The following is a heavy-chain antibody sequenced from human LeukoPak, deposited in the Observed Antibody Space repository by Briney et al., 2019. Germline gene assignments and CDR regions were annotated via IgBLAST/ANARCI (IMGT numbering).Heavy chain of an antibody. J-gene: IGHJ4*02. CDR1: GFTFSSYE. Sequence: AGGSLRLSCAASGFTFSSYEMNWVRQPPGKGLEWIGSIYYSGSTYYNPSLKSRVTISVDTSKNQFSLKLSSVTAADTAVYYCAREDSSGWYYFDYWGQGTLVTVSS. CDR3: AREDSSGWYYFDY. V-gene: IGHV4-39*07. CDR2: IYYSGST. D-gene: IGHD6-19*01.